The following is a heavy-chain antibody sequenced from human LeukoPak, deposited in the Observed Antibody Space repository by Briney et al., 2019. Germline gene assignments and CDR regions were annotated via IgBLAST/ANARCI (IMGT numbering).Heavy chain of an antibody. V-gene: IGHV3-7*01. J-gene: IGHJ4*02. CDR2: IKQDGSKK. CDR1: GFTPRSYW. D-gene: IGHD3-9*01. Sequence: GGSLRLSCAASGFTPRSYWMNWVRQAPGKGPEWVANIKQDGSKKNYVDSVKGRFTIARDNAKNSLYLQMNSLRAEDTALYYCAKAGSYYDILTGFYYFDYWGQGTLVTVSS. CDR3: AKAGSYYDILTGFYYFDY.